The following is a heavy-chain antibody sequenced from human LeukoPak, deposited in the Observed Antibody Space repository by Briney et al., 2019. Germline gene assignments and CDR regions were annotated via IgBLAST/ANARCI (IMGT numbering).Heavy chain of an antibody. Sequence: PSETLSLTCAVYGGSFSGYYWSWIGQPPGKGLEWIGEINHSGSTNYNPSLKSRVTISVDTSKNQFSLKLSSVTAADTAVYYCARLSTAHFDYWGQGTLVTVSS. CDR2: INHSGST. CDR1: GGSFSGYY. CDR3: ARLSTAHFDY. J-gene: IGHJ4*02. D-gene: IGHD2-8*02. V-gene: IGHV4-34*01.